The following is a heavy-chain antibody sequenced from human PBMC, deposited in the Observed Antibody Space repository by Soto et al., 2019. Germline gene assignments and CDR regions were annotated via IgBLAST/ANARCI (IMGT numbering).Heavy chain of an antibody. J-gene: IGHJ5*02. CDR1: GGSISSGGYS. CDR2: IYHSGST. CDR3: ARDKDTAMVTTTNWFDP. Sequence: SETLSLTCAVSGGSISSGGYSWSWNQQPPGKGLEWIGYIYHSGSTYYNPSLKSRVTISVDRSKNQFSLKLSSVTAADTAVYYCARDKDTAMVTTTNWFDPWGQGTLVTVS. V-gene: IGHV4-30-2*01. D-gene: IGHD5-18*01.